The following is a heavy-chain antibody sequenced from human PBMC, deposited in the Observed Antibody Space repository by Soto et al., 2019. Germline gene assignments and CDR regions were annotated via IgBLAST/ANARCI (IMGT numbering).Heavy chain of an antibody. J-gene: IGHJ4*02. Sequence: ASVKVSCKTSGYTFSNYDFSWVRQAPGQGLEWMGWVSNKNGVTNYAEKFRDRVTMTTDISTNTIYMELRSLRSDDTAVYFCARERLNTDWYGFDHWGQGTQVTVSS. V-gene: IGHV1-18*04. CDR2: VSNKNGVT. CDR3: ARERLNTDWYGFDH. CDR1: GYTFSNYD. D-gene: IGHD2-21*01.